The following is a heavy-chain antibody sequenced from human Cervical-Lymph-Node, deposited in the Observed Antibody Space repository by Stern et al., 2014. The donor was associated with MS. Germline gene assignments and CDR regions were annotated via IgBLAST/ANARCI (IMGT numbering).Heavy chain of an antibody. CDR3: ARGRGGNYRYYFDY. Sequence: EVQLLESGGGLVKPGGSLRLSCAASGFTFSSYSMNWVRQAPGKGLEWVASISSGGSYIYYADSLKGRFTISRDNAKNSLYLQMNSLRAEDTAVYYCARGRGGNYRYYFDYWGQGTLVTVPS. CDR1: GFTFSSYS. CDR2: ISSGGSYI. V-gene: IGHV3-21*01. J-gene: IGHJ4*02. D-gene: IGHD4-23*01.